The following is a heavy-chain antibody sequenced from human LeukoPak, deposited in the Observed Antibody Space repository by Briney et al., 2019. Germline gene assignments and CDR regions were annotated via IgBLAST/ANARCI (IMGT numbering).Heavy chain of an antibody. CDR1: GFPFSSYG. CDR2: ISGSGGST. Sequence: YPGRSLRLSCAASGFPFSSYGMHWFRQAPGKGPEWVSAISGSGGSTYYADSVKGRFTISRDNSKNTLYLQMNSLRAEDTAVYYCAKDATYYDFWSGYYDAAFGPYYFDYWGQGTLVTVSS. D-gene: IGHD3-3*01. V-gene: IGHV3-23*01. CDR3: AKDATYYDFWSGYYDAAFGPYYFDY. J-gene: IGHJ4*02.